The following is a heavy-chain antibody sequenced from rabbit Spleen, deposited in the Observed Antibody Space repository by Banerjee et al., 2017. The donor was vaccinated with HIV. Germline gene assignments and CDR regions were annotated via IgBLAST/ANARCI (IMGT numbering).Heavy chain of an antibody. V-gene: IGHV1S40*01. CDR1: GFSLSSSYW. CDR3: ARGPPYAGYAGYGDFGYAAM. CDR2: IYAGSSGST. D-gene: IGHD7-1*01. Sequence: QSLEESGGDLVKPGASLTLTCTASGFSLSSSYWICWVRQAPGKGLEWIACIYAGSSGSTYYASWAKGRFTISKTSSTTVTLQMTSLTAADTATYFCARGPPYAGYAGYGDFGYAAMWGPGTLVTVS. J-gene: IGHJ6*01.